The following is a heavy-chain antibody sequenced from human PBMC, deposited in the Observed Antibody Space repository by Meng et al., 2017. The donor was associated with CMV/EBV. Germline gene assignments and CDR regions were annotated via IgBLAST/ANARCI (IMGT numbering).Heavy chain of an antibody. CDR1: GFTFSSYW. CDR3: AREEDYYGMDV. Sequence: GESLKISCAASGFTFSSYWMSWVRQAPGKGLEWVANIKQDGSEKYYVDSVKGRFIISRDNAKNSLYLQMNSLRAEDTAVYYCAREEDYYGMDVWGQGTTVTVSS. V-gene: IGHV3-7*01. CDR2: IKQDGSEK. J-gene: IGHJ6*02.